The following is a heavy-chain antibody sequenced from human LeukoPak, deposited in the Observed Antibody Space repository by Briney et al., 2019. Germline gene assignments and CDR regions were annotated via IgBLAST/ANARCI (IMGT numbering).Heavy chain of an antibody. CDR2: ISSSGSTI. D-gene: IGHD5-18*01. CDR1: GFTFSSCE. Sequence: GGSLRLSCAASGFTFSSCEMNWVRQAPGKGLEWVSYISSSGSTIYYADSVKGRFTISRDNAKNSLYLQMNSLRAEDTAVYYCARGGYSYETDYWGQGTLVTVSS. V-gene: IGHV3-48*03. J-gene: IGHJ4*02. CDR3: ARGGYSYETDY.